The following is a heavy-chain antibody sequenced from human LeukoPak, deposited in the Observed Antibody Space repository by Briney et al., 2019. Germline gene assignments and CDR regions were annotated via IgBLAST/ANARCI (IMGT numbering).Heavy chain of an antibody. Sequence: GGSLRLSCAASGFTFSSYAMHWVRQAPGQGLEWVSAITGGGTTRYADSVKGRSTISRDNSKNTLYLQMNSLRVEDTAQYFCARDPNGDYIGAFEFWGQGTGVTVSS. V-gene: IGHV3-23*01. CDR2: ITGGGTT. J-gene: IGHJ3*01. CDR3: ARDPNGDYIGAFEF. CDR1: GFTFSSYA. D-gene: IGHD4-17*01.